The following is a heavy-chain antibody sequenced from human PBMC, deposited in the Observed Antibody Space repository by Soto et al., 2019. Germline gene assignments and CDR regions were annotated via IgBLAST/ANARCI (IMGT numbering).Heavy chain of an antibody. CDR2: ISPICGTA. CDR3: ARELRGGWYYY. J-gene: IGHJ4*02. Sequence: QVQLVQSGAEVKKPGSSVKVSCTASGGTFSSYAISWVRQAPGQGLAWMGGISPICGTANYAQKFQGRVTITADESTSTAYMELSSLRSEDTAVYYWARELRGGWYYYWGQGTLVTVSS. V-gene: IGHV1-69*01. CDR1: GGTFSSYA. D-gene: IGHD6-19*01.